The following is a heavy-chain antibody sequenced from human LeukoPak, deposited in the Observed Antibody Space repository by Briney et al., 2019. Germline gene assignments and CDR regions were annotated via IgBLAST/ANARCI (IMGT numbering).Heavy chain of an antibody. V-gene: IGHV3-74*01. CDR1: GFTFSSYW. CDR2: INSDGSST. J-gene: IGHJ3*02. D-gene: IGHD3-3*01. Sequence: GGSLRLSCAASGFTFSSYWMHWVRQAPGKGLVWVSRINSDGSSTSYADSVKGRLTISRDNAKNTLYLQMNSLRAEDTAVYYCARDPRTPYTIFGVVIIGHDAFDIWGQGTMVTVSS. CDR3: ARDPRTPYTIFGVVIIGHDAFDI.